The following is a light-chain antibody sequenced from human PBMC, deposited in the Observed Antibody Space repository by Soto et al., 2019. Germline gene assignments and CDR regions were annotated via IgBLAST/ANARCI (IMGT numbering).Light chain of an antibody. J-gene: IGKJ2*01. Sequence: DIQMTQSPSTLSASVGDRVTITCRASQTIKNKLAWYQNNQGKAPQLLIYDGYTLESGVTSRFSGSGSGTELSLPMGSLQPDDFANYSCQQYGNDFRYTSVQGTKLVIK. CDR3: QQYGNDFRYT. V-gene: IGKV1-5*01. CDR2: DGY. CDR1: QTIKNK.